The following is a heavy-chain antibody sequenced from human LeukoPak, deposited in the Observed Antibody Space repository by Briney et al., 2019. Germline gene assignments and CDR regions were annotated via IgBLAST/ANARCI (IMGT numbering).Heavy chain of an antibody. CDR1: GFTFSDYG. V-gene: IGHV3-33*01. Sequence: GTSLRLSCAASGFTFSDYGMHWVRQAPGKGLGWVAVIWNDGSYKYYADSVKGRFTISRDNSKNTLYVQMNSLRVEDTAVYYCARSIAAQTNNWFDPWGQGTLVTVSS. J-gene: IGHJ5*02. D-gene: IGHD6-13*01. CDR2: IWNDGSYK. CDR3: ARSIAAQTNNWFDP.